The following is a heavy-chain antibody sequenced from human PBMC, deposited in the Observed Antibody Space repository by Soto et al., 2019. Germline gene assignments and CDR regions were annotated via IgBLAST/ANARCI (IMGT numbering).Heavy chain of an antibody. J-gene: IGHJ4*02. D-gene: IGHD4-17*01. V-gene: IGHV3-23*01. CDR2: ISADGGRT. CDR3: AKEGSDCDYVRYFAA. Sequence: EVQLLESGGGLVQPGGSLRLSCAASGFTFSSYRMSWVRQAPGKGLEWVSGISADGGRTFYTYSVKGRLTISRDNSMNTLYLQMNSLRADDTAVYYCAKEGSDCDYVRYFAAWGQGTLVTVSS. CDR1: GFTFSSYR.